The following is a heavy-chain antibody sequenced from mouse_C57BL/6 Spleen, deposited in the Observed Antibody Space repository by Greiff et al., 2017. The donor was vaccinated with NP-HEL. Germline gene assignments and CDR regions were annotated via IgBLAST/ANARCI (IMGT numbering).Heavy chain of an antibody. J-gene: IGHJ4*01. Sequence: QVQLQQPGAELVKPGASVKVSCKASGYTFTSYWMHWVKQRPGQGLEWIGRIHPSDSDTNYNQKFKGKATLTVDKSSSTAYMQLSSLTSEDSAVYYCAILYSNYNHYYAMDYWGQGTSVTVSS. CDR3: AILYSNYNHYYAMDY. V-gene: IGHV1-74*01. CDR1: GYTFTSYW. CDR2: IHPSDSDT. D-gene: IGHD2-5*01.